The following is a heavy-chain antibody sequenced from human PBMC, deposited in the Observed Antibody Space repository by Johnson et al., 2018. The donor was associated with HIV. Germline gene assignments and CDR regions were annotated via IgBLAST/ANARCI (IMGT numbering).Heavy chain of an antibody. D-gene: IGHD3-10*01. V-gene: IGHV3-30*02. CDR3: ATEGYGSGTYGAFDI. CDR1: GFTFSTYA. Sequence: QVQLVESGGGVVQPGRSLRLSCAVSGFTFSTYAMHWVRQAPGKGLEWVAFIRYDGSRKHYADSVKGRFTISRDTSKNTMYLQMNSLRAEDTAVYYWATEGYGSGTYGAFDIWGQGTKVTVSS. CDR2: IRYDGSRK. J-gene: IGHJ3*02.